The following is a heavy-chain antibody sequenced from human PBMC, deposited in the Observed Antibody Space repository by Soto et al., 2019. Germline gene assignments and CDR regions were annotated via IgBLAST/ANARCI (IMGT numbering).Heavy chain of an antibody. J-gene: IGHJ6*02. D-gene: IGHD3-10*01. Sequence: SETLSLTCTVSGETITIAPYYWGWIRQTPGKGLEWMGSLSYSGSTNYSPSLKGRVTISVDTSKNQFSLKLSSVTAADTAVYYCARDRKRYGSGSYYNVYYYYGMDVWGQGTTVTVSS. CDR3: ARDRKRYGSGSYYNVYYYYGMDV. CDR1: GETITIAPYY. CDR2: LSYSGST. V-gene: IGHV4-39*02.